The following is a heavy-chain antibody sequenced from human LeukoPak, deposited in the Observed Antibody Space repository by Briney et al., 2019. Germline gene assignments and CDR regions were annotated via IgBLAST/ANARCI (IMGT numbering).Heavy chain of an antibody. CDR3: TRRLDD. Sequence: GGSLRLSCAASGFSFNSDWMDWVRQAPGKGLEWVANIKHDESEKNYLDSVKGRFTISRDNAQNSLYLQMNGLRVEDTAVYYCTRRLDDRGQGTLVTVSS. D-gene: IGHD3-16*01. CDR1: GFSFNSDW. J-gene: IGHJ4*02. V-gene: IGHV3-7*01. CDR2: IKHDESEK.